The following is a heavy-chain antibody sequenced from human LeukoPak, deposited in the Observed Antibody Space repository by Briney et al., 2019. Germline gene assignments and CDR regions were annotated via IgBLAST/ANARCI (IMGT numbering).Heavy chain of an antibody. J-gene: IGHJ4*02. CDR2: IYGSGST. V-gene: IGHV4-39*01. CDR3: ANSANYGGNSGYFDY. Sequence: SETLSLTCTVSGGSIRSSYYYWGWIRQPPGKGLEWIGSIYGSGSTYYNPSLKSRVTISVDTSKNQFSLKLSSVTAADTAVYYCANSANYGGNSGYFDYWGQGTLVTVSS. CDR1: GGSIRSSYYY. D-gene: IGHD4-23*01.